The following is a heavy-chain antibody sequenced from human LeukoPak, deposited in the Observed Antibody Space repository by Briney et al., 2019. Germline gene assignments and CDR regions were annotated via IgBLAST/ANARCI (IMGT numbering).Heavy chain of an antibody. CDR2: IYYSGST. CDR1: GGSVSSGSYY. V-gene: IGHV4-61*01. CDR3: ARGSSSWYNHWYFDL. D-gene: IGHD6-13*01. Sequence: SETLSLTRTVSGGSVSSGSYYRSWIRQPPGKGLEWIGYIYYSGSTNYNPSLKSRVTISVDTSKNQFSLKLSSVTAADTAVYYCARGSSSWYNHWYFDLWGRGTLVTVSS. J-gene: IGHJ2*01.